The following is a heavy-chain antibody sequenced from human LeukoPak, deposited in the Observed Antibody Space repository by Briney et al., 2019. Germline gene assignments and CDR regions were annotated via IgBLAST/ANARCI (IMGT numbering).Heavy chain of an antibody. V-gene: IGHV3-48*03. CDR1: GFTFSSYE. CDR2: ISSSGSTI. Sequence: GGSLRLSCAASGFTFSSYEMNWVRQAPEKGLEWVSYISSSGSTIYYADSVKGRFTISRDNAKNSLYLQMNSLRAEDTAVYYCARDGIAAAGTLQNWFDPWGQGTLVTVSS. J-gene: IGHJ5*02. CDR3: ARDGIAAAGTLQNWFDP. D-gene: IGHD6-13*01.